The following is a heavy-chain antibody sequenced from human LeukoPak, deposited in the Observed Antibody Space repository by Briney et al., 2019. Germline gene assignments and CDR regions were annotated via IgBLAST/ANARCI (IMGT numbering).Heavy chain of an antibody. D-gene: IGHD3-10*01. CDR3: AKSPYYYGSGSHNEYFQH. V-gene: IGHV3-30*02. Sequence: GGSLRLSCAASGFTFSSYGMNWVRQAPGKGLEWVAFIRYDGSNKYYADSVKGRFTISRDNSKNTLYLQMNSLRAEDTAVYYCAKSPYYYGSGSHNEYFQHWGQGTLVTVSS. J-gene: IGHJ1*01. CDR1: GFTFSSYG. CDR2: IRYDGSNK.